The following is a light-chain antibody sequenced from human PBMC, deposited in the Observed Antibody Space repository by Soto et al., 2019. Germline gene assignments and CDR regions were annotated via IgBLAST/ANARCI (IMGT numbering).Light chain of an antibody. CDR1: QSISSY. J-gene: IGKJ1*01. CDR3: QQYNSYPWT. Sequence: DIQMTQSPSSLSASVGERVTITCRASQSISSYLNWYQQRPGKAPKLLIYGASSLESGVPSRFSGSGSGTEFTLTITSLQPDDFATYYCQQYNSYPWTFGQGTKVE. V-gene: IGKV1-5*01. CDR2: GAS.